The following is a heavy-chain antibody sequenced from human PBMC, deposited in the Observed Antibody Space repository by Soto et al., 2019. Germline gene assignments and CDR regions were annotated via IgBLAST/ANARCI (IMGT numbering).Heavy chain of an antibody. CDR3: AREGGGYCSGGSCQVDY. CDR2: IYYRGNT. CDR1: GGSISSSSYY. Sequence: QLQLQESGPGLVKPSETLSLTCTVSGGSISSSSYYWGWIRQPPGKGLEWIGSIYYRGNTYYNPSLKSRVTIAGDTSKNQFSRKLSSVTAADTAVYYCAREGGGYCSGGSCQVDYWGQGTLVTVSS. D-gene: IGHD2-15*01. J-gene: IGHJ4*02. V-gene: IGHV4-39*02.